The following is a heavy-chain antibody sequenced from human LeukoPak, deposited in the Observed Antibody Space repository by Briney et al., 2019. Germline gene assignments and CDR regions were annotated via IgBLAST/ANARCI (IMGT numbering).Heavy chain of an antibody. CDR3: ARDSGYDLMSSCFFDY. Sequence: SETLSLTCAVYGGSFSGYYWSWIRQPPGKGLEWIGEINHSGSTKYNPSPKSRVTISVDTTKNQTSLKLSSVTAADTAVYYCARDSGYDLMSSCFFDYWGQGTLVTVSS. CDR1: GGSFSGYY. J-gene: IGHJ4*02. D-gene: IGHD5-12*01. V-gene: IGHV4-34*01. CDR2: INHSGST.